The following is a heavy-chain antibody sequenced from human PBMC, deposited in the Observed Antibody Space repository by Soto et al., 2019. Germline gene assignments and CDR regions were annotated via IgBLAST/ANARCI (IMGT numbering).Heavy chain of an antibody. CDR3: ARGKRDSTSCLDV. J-gene: IGHJ6*02. Sequence: SETLSLTCRVSTGSINGYYWNWIRQSPGKGLEWIAFIYSSGSTNYNPSLKSRATISVDRPKNQVSLKLTSVTAADTAVYYCARGKRDSTSCLDVWGQGTTVTVS. V-gene: IGHV4-59*01. CDR2: IYSSGST. D-gene: IGHD2-2*01. CDR1: TGSINGYY.